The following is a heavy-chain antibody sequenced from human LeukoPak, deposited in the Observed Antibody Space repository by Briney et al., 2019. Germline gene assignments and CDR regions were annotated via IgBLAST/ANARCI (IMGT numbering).Heavy chain of an antibody. D-gene: IGHD2-2*01. CDR1: GYTFTQCY. CDR2: VNPNSGGK. Sequence: ASVKVFCNASGYTFTQCYMHWARQAPRQALECMGWVNPNSGGKNYAQKFQGRVTMTRDTSISTAYMELSRLRSDDTAVYYCARSTSSWARSNYYYMDVWGKGTTVTVSS. J-gene: IGHJ6*03. CDR3: ARSTSSWARSNYYYMDV. V-gene: IGHV1-2*02.